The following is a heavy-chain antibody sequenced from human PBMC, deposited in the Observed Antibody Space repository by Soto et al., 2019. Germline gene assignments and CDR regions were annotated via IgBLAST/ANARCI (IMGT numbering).Heavy chain of an antibody. J-gene: IGHJ4*02. V-gene: IGHV3-23*01. Sequence: GGSLRLSCAASGFTFSSYAMSWVRQAPGKGLEWVSAISGSGGSTYYADSVKGRFTISRDNSKNTLYLQMNSLRAEDTAVYYCAKTSGDYGGERYFDYWGQGTLVTVSS. D-gene: IGHD4-17*01. CDR3: AKTSGDYGGERYFDY. CDR2: ISGSGGST. CDR1: GFTFSSYA.